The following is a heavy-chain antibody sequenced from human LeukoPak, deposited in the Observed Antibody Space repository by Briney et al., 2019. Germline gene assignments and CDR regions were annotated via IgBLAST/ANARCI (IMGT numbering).Heavy chain of an antibody. Sequence: GGSLRLSCAASGFTFSNNWMSWVRQAPGKGLEWVANIKQDGSDKYYVDSVKGRFTISRDNAKNSLYLQMNSLRAEDTAVYYCARDHHHRLWDDYYYYMDVWGKGTTVTISS. D-gene: IGHD3-16*02. CDR1: GFTFSNNW. J-gene: IGHJ6*03. V-gene: IGHV3-7*01. CDR2: IKQDGSDK. CDR3: ARDHHHRLWDDYYYYMDV.